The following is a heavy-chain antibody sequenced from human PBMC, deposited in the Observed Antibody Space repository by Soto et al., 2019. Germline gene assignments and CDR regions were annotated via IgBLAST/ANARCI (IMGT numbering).Heavy chain of an antibody. CDR3: VKSHIATRDFGS. Sequence: QVQLVQSGAEVKKPGSSVKVSCKASGGTFNRYTITWVRQAPGQGLEWMGGTIPIFGSANYAQKFQGRVTITADEYTSTAYMELSSLRSEDTAVYYCVKSHIATRDFGSWGQGTLVTVSS. CDR2: TIPIFGSA. D-gene: IGHD6-6*01. CDR1: GGTFNRYT. J-gene: IGHJ4*02. V-gene: IGHV1-69*01.